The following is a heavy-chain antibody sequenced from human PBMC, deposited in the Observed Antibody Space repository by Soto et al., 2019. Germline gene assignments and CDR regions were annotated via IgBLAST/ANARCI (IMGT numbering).Heavy chain of an antibody. J-gene: IGHJ5*02. CDR1: GFTFSSYD. Sequence: GGSLRLSCAASGFTFSSYDMHWVRQATGKGLEWVSAIGTAGDTYYPGSVKGRFTISRENAKNSLYLQMNSLRAGDTAVYYCARGYSSNWFDPWGQGTLVTVSS. CDR3: ARGYSSNWFDP. CDR2: IGTAGDT. D-gene: IGHD6-13*01. V-gene: IGHV3-13*01.